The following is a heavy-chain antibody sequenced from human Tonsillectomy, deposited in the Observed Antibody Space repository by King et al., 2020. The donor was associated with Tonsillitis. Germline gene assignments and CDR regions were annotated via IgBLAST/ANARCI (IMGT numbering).Heavy chain of an antibody. Sequence: VQLVESGGGLVQPGESLRLSCAASGFTFSSYWMTWVRQAPGKGLEWVANIRQDGNDKYYVDSVKGRFTISRDNSKNSLYLQMNSLRAEDTAVYYCAARFCSISACYAASWHNVDNWGQGSAVTASS. CDR3: AARFCSISACYAASWHNVDN. CDR1: GFTFSSYW. V-gene: IGHV3-7*01. D-gene: IGHD2-2*01. J-gene: IGHJ4*02. CDR2: IRQDGNDK.